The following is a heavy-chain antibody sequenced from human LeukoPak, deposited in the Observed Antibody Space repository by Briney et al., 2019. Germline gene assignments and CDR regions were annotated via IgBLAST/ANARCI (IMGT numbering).Heavy chain of an antibody. CDR3: ARVDTAMVRAFDI. Sequence: GASVKVSCKASGYTFTGYYMHWVRQAPGQGLEWMGWINPNSGGTNYAQKFQGRVTMTRDTSISTAYMELSRLRSDDTAVYYCARVDTAMVRAFDIWGQGTMVTVSS. V-gene: IGHV1-2*02. D-gene: IGHD5-18*01. CDR1: GYTFTGYY. CDR2: INPNSGGT. J-gene: IGHJ3*02.